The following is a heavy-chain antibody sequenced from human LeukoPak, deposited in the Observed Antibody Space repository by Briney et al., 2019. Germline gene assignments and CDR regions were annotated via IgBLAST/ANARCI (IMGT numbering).Heavy chain of an antibody. CDR1: GFTFSSYA. J-gene: IGHJ3*02. CDR2: ISASGGST. V-gene: IGHV3-23*01. CDR3: TKHRGGWIDAFDI. Sequence: GGSLRLSCAASGFTFSSYAMSWVRQAPGKGLEWVSAISASGGSTYYADSVKGRFTISRDNSKKTLYMQMNSLRAEDTAVYYCTKHRGGWIDAFDIWGQGTMVTVSS. D-gene: IGHD5-12*01.